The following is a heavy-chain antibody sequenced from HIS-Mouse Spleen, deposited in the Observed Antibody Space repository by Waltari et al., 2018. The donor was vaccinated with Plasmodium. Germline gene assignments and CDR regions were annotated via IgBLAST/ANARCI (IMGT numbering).Heavy chain of an antibody. CDR2: INPNSGGT. V-gene: IGHV1-2*02. CDR1: GYTFTGYY. CDR3: ARAGDQHFDY. Sequence: QVQLVQSGAEVKKPGASVKVSCKASGYTFTGYYMHWVRRAPGQGLEWRGGINPNSGGTKYAQKCQGRVSMTRDTSISTAYMELSRLRSDDTAVYYCARAGDQHFDYWGQGTLVTVSS. J-gene: IGHJ4*02. D-gene: IGHD7-27*01.